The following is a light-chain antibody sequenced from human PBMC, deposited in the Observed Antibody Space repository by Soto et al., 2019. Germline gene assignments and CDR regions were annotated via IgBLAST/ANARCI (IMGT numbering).Light chain of an antibody. Sequence: AIRMTQSPSSFSASTGDRVTITCRASQGISSYLAWYQQKPGKAPKLLIYAAATLQRGAPSRFSASGSGTDFTLTISRLQYEDFATYYCQQYLSYPYTFCQGTKLEI. CDR2: AAA. CDR1: QGISSY. V-gene: IGKV1-8*01. J-gene: IGKJ2*01. CDR3: QQYLSYPYT.